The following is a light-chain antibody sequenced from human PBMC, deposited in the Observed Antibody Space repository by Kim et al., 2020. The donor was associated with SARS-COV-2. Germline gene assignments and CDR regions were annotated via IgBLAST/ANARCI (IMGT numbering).Light chain of an antibody. Sequence: ASVGARVTITCRASQGISSYLAWYQQKPGRAPKLLIYAASTLQSGVPSRFSGSGSGTDFTLTTSSLQPEDVSTYYCHQLNSYPLTFGGGTKVDIK. CDR3: HQLNSYPLT. J-gene: IGKJ4*01. CDR2: AAS. CDR1: QGISSY. V-gene: IGKV1-9*01.